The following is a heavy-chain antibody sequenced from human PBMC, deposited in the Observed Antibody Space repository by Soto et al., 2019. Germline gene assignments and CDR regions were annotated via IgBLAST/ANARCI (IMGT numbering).Heavy chain of an antibody. CDR3: ARDVPLNYYDGTYSYYAMDV. CDR1: GGTFSSHA. CDR2: TIPFFKAT. J-gene: IGHJ6*02. Sequence: ASVKVSCKASGGTFSSHAISWVRQAPGQGLGWMGGTIPFFKATNYAQKFQGRVTITADDATSTAYMDLYSLRSEDTAVYYCARDVPLNYYDGTYSYYAMDVWGQGTTVTVSS. D-gene: IGHD3-16*01. V-gene: IGHV1-69*13.